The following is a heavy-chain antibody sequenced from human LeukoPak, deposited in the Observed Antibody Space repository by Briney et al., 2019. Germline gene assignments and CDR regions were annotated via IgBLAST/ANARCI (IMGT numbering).Heavy chain of an antibody. Sequence: PGGSLRLSCAASGFTFSSYGMHWVRQAPGKGLEWVAFIRYDGSNKYYADSVKGRFTISRDNSKNTLYLQMNSLRADDTAVYYCARDPIGYCSSTSCYIFDYWGQGTLVTVSS. D-gene: IGHD2-2*02. CDR2: IRYDGSNK. V-gene: IGHV3-30*02. J-gene: IGHJ4*02. CDR3: ARDPIGYCSSTSCYIFDY. CDR1: GFTFSSYG.